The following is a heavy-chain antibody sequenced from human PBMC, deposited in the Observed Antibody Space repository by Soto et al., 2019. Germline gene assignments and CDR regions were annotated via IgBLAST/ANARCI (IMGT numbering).Heavy chain of an antibody. J-gene: IGHJ5*02. Sequence: PSETLSLTCTVSGGSISSYYWSWIRQPPGKGLEWIGYIYYSGSTNYNPSLKSRVTISVDTSKNQFSLKLSSVTAADTAVDYCARQKYSSNWSWFDPWGQGTLVTVSS. D-gene: IGHD6-13*01. CDR1: GGSISSYY. V-gene: IGHV4-59*08. CDR3: ARQKYSSNWSWFDP. CDR2: IYYSGST.